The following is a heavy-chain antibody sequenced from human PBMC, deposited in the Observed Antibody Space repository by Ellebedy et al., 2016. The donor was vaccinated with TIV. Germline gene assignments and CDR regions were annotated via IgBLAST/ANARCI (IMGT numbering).Heavy chain of an antibody. CDR1: GFTFSTYA. CDR3: TRDLPGRDGFRYFDL. V-gene: IGHV3-23*01. CDR2: LSGSGDRT. D-gene: IGHD5-24*01. J-gene: IGHJ2*01. Sequence: GESLKISCAASGFTFSTYAMSWVRQAPGKGLEWVSALSGSGDRTYYGDSVQGRFTLSRDDSKNTLYLQMNSLRAEDTAVYYCTRDLPGRDGFRYFDLWGRGTLVTVSS.